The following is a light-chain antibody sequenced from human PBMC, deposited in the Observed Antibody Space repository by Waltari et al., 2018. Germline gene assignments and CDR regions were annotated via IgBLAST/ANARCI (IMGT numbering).Light chain of an antibody. V-gene: IGKV1-33*01. CDR3: QQYDNFPYT. CDR2: DAS. J-gene: IGKJ2*01. Sequence: DIPMNQSPSSLSASVGDRVTITCQASQDITNYLNWYHQRPGKAPKLLIYDASTLETGVPSRFSGSGSGTDFTFIINSLQSEDIGTYYCQQYDNFPYTFGQGTKVEMK. CDR1: QDITNY.